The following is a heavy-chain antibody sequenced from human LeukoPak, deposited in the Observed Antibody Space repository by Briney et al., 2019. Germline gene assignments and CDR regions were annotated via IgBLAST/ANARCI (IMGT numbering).Heavy chain of an antibody. J-gene: IGHJ4*02. CDR2: INPNSGGT. Sequence: ASVKVSCKASGYTFTGYYMHWVRQAPGQGLEWMGWINPNSGGTNYAQKLQGRVTMTRDTSISTAYMELSRLRSDDTAVYYCARGGYSSGWYGVYWGQGTLVTVSS. V-gene: IGHV1-2*02. CDR3: ARGGYSSGWYGVY. D-gene: IGHD6-19*01. CDR1: GYTFTGYY.